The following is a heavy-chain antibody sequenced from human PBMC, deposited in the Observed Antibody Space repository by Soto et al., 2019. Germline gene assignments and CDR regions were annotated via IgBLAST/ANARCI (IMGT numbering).Heavy chain of an antibody. CDR1: GGSISSYY. J-gene: IGHJ4*02. V-gene: IGHV4-59*01. D-gene: IGHD6-13*01. CDR2: IYYSGST. CDR3: ARARGRIAAAGLDY. Sequence: SETLSLTCTVSGGSISSYYWSWIRQPPGKGLEWIGYIYYSGSTNYNPSLKSRVTISVDTSKNQFSLKLSSVTAADTAVYYCARARGRIAAAGLDYWGQGTLVTVSS.